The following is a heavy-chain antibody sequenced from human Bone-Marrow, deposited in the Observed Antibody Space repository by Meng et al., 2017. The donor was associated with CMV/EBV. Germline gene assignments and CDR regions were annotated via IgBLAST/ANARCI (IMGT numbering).Heavy chain of an antibody. D-gene: IGHD1-7*01. J-gene: IGHJ6*02. CDR3: ARDGGVAGTTHTSQENYYYYYGMDV. CDR1: GGSISSYY. V-gene: IGHV4-59*01. CDR2: IYYSGST. Sequence: GSLRLSCTVSGGSISSYYWSWIRQPPGKGLEWIGYIYYSGSTNYNPSLKSRVTISVDTSKNQFSLKLSSVTAADTAVYYCARDGGVAGTTHTSQENYYYYYGMDVWGQGTTDTVSS.